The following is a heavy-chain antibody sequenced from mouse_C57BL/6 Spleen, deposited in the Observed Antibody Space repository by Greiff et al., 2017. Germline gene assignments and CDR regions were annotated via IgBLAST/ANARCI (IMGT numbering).Heavy chain of an antibody. CDR3: ATHYYGPPYYFDY. V-gene: IGHV1-55*01. J-gene: IGHJ2*01. Sequence: VQLQQPGAELVKPGASVKMSCKASGYTFTSSWITWVKQRPGQGLEWIGDIYPGSGSTNYNEKFKSKATLTVDTSSSTAYMQLSSLTSEDSAVYYCATHYYGPPYYFDYWGQGTTLTVSS. CDR1: GYTFTSSW. D-gene: IGHD1-1*01. CDR2: IYPGSGST.